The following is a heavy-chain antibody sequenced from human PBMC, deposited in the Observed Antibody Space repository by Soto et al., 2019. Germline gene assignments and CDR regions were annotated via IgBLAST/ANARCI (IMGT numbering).Heavy chain of an antibody. J-gene: IGHJ4*02. CDR1: GFTFSDYY. CDR3: ARVARGMTIFGVVIPPFDY. Sequence: QVQLVESGGGLVKPGGSLRLSCAASGFTFSDYYMSWIRQAPGKGLEWVAYISSSGTTIYYADSVKGRFTIARDNAKNSLYLQLNSLSAEDTAVYYCARVARGMTIFGVVIPPFDYWGQGNLVTVYS. V-gene: IGHV3-11*01. CDR2: ISSSGTTI. D-gene: IGHD3-3*01.